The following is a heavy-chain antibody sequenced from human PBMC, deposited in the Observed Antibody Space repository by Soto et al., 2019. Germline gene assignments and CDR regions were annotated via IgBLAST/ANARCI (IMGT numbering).Heavy chain of an antibody. CDR1: GYTFTGYY. J-gene: IGHJ4*02. Sequence: ASVKVSCKASGYTFTGYYMHWVRQAPGQGLEWMGWINPNSGGTNYAQKFQGWVTMTRDTSISTAYMELSRLRSDDTAVYYCARYIKESDYLYYFDYWGQGTLVTVSS. V-gene: IGHV1-2*04. D-gene: IGHD5-12*01. CDR3: ARYIKESDYLYYFDY. CDR2: INPNSGGT.